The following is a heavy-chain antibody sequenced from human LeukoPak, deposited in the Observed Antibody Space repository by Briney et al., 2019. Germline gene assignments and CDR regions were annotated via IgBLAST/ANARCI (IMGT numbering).Heavy chain of an antibody. J-gene: IGHJ4*02. CDR3: VRKLGDYYFDH. Sequence: GGSLRLSCAASGFTFRDYYMSWVRQAPGKELEWLSYITNSGNMRYYADSVKDRFTISRDNANDSLYLQMNSLRAEDTAVYYCVRKLGDYYFDHWGQGTLVTVSS. CDR1: GFTFRDYY. V-gene: IGHV3-11*01. D-gene: IGHD7-27*01. CDR2: ITNSGNMR.